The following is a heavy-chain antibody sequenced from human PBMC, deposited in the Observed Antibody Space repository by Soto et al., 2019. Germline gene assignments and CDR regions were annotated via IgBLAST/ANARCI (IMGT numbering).Heavy chain of an antibody. CDR3: ARADIVATIFDY. V-gene: IGHV1-18*01. CDR1: GYTFTMYG. CDR2: ISAYNGNT. D-gene: IGHD5-12*01. J-gene: IGHJ4*02. Sequence: SVKVSCKASGYTFTMYGISGVGQAPGQGLEWMGWISAYNGNTNYAQKLQGRVTMTTDTSTSTAYMELRSLRSDDTAVYYCARADIVATIFDYWGQGTLVTVSS.